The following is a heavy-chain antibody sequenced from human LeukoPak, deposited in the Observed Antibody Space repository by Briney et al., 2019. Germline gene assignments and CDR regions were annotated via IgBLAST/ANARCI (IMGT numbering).Heavy chain of an antibody. CDR2: IYTSGST. D-gene: IGHD3-10*01. CDR1: GGSISSYY. CDR3: AITLDYGSGGYLDY. J-gene: IGHJ4*02. V-gene: IGHV4-4*07. Sequence: SETLSLTCTVSGGSISSYYWSWIRQPAGKGLEWIGRIYTSGSTNYNPSLKSRVTMSVDTSKNQFSLKLSSVTAADTAVYYCAITLDYGSGGYLDYWGQGTLVTVSS.